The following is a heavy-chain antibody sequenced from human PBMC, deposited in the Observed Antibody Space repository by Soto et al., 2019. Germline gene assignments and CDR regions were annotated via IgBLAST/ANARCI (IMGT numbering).Heavy chain of an antibody. V-gene: IGHV1-69*13. CDR3: ARGVRGVLNSYYYYGMDV. Sequence: SVKVSCKASGGTFSSYSISWVRQAPGQGLEWMGGIIPIFGTANYAQKFQGRVTITADESTSTAYMELSSLRSEDTAVYYCARGVRGVLNSYYYYGMDVWGQGTTVTVSS. CDR2: IIPIFGTA. J-gene: IGHJ6*02. CDR1: GGTFSSYS. D-gene: IGHD3-10*01.